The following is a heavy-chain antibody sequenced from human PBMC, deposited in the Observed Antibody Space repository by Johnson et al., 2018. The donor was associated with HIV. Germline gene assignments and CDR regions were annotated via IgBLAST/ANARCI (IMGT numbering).Heavy chain of an antibody. CDR3: ARVGAGHISGPDMVFDI. Sequence: VQVLESGGGVVQPGRSLRLSCAASGFSVSSSFMSWVRQAPGQGLEWVSYISSRRSTPYYADSLTGRFPISRDHAKNSLYLPMNSLRAEDTAVYYCARVGAGHISGPDMVFDIWGQGTMVTVSS. D-gene: IGHD6-19*01. CDR1: GFSVSSSF. CDR2: ISSRRSTP. J-gene: IGHJ3*02. V-gene: IGHV3-48*04.